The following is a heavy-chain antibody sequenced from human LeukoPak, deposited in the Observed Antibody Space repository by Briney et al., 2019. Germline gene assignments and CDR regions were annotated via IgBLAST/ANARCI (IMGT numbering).Heavy chain of an antibody. Sequence: GSLRLFCSTSGFPFSSYEINRGRQAPGEGLEWVSYISSSGNTIYYADSVKGRFTISRDNAKSSLYLQMNSLRAEDTAVYYCASQWLLRYWGQGTLVTVSS. V-gene: IGHV3-48*03. CDR3: ASQWLLRY. J-gene: IGHJ4*02. D-gene: IGHD3-22*01. CDR1: GFPFSSYE. CDR2: ISSSGNTI.